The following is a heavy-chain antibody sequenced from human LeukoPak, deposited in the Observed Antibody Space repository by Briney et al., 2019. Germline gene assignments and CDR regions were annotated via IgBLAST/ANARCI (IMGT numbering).Heavy chain of an antibody. Sequence: PSETLSLTRTVSGGSISSYYWSWIRQPAGKGLEWIGRIYTSGSTNYNPSLKSRVTMSVDTSKNQFSLKLSSVTAADTAVYYCARAETYYDFWSGPKNYYYYMDVWGKGTTVTVSS. V-gene: IGHV4-4*07. CDR2: IYTSGST. J-gene: IGHJ6*03. CDR1: GGSISSYY. D-gene: IGHD3-3*01. CDR3: ARAETYYDFWSGPKNYYYYMDV.